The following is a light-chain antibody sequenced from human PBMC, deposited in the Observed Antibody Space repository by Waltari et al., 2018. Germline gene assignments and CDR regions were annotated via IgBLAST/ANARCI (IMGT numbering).Light chain of an antibody. CDR3: HQYNTYST. V-gene: IGKV1-5*03. Sequence: DIQMTQSPSTLSASVGDRVIITCRASQSISSWLAWYQQKPGKAPELLIYQASSLKSGVPSRFSGSGSGTEFTLTISSLQPDAFATYFCHQYNTYSTFGQGTKVEIK. CDR1: QSISSW. CDR2: QAS. J-gene: IGKJ1*01.